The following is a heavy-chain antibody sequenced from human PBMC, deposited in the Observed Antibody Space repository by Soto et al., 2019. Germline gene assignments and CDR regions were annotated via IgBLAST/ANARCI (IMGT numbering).Heavy chain of an antibody. J-gene: IGHJ4*02. Sequence: PSETLSLTYTVSGGSISSGGYYWSWIRQHPGKGLEWIGYIYYSGSTYYNPSLKSRVTISVDTSKNQFSLKLSSVTAADTAVYYCASHRRSNSKRYFGYWGQGTLVTVSS. CDR2: IYYSGST. CDR3: ASHRRSNSKRYFGY. V-gene: IGHV4-31*03. D-gene: IGHD2-2*01. CDR1: GGSISSGGYY.